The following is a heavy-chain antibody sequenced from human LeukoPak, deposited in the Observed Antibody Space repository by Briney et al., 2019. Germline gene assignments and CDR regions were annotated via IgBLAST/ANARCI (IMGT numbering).Heavy chain of an antibody. CDR3: ARWGVLDAFDI. V-gene: IGHV4-59*01. CDR2: IYYSGST. J-gene: IGHJ3*02. CDR1: GGSISSYY. Sequence: SETLSLTCTVSGGSISSYYWSWIRQPPGKGLEWIGYIYYSGSTNYNPSLKSRVTISVDTSKNQFSLKLSSVTAADTAVYYCARWGVLDAFDIWGQGTMVTVSP. D-gene: IGHD3-16*01.